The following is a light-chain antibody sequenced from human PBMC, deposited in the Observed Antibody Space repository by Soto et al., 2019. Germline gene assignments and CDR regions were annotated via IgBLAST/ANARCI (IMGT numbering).Light chain of an antibody. CDR2: DAS. CDR1: QSVASSH. V-gene: IGKV3-20*01. CDR3: YQYCSAPFT. J-gene: IGKJ3*01. Sequence: EIVLTQSPGTLSLSPGERATVSCRASQSVASSHLAWYRQKPGQTPSLLIYDASSRDTGIPDRISGSGSGTGFTLTITRLEPEDVEVYSCYQYCSAPFTFGQGTKVDIK.